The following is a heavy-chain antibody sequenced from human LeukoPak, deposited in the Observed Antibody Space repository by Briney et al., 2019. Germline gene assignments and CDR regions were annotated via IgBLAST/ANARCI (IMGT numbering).Heavy chain of an antibody. CDR1: GFTFSTYA. CDR3: ARLNYYDSSGYQAAEYFQH. J-gene: IGHJ1*01. D-gene: IGHD3-22*01. Sequence: GGSLRLSCAASGFTFSTYAMSWVRQAPGKGLEWVSLIYSGASTYYADSVKGRFTISRDNSKNTLYLQMNSLRAEDTAVYYCARLNYYDSSGYQAAEYFQHWGQGTLVTVSS. V-gene: IGHV3-66*01. CDR2: IYSGAST.